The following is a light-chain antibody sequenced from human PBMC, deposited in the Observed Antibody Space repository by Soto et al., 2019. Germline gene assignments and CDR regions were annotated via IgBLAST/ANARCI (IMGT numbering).Light chain of an antibody. Sequence: EIVMTQSPATLSVSPGERATLSCRASQSVSSNLAWYQQKPGQAPRLLIYGASTRATGISARFSGSGSGTEFTLTISSLQSEDFAVYYWQQYNNWPLTFGGGTQVEIK. CDR3: QQYNNWPLT. CDR2: GAS. J-gene: IGKJ4*01. V-gene: IGKV3-15*01. CDR1: QSVSSN.